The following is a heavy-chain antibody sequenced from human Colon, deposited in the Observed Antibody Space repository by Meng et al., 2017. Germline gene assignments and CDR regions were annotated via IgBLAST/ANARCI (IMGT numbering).Heavy chain of an antibody. J-gene: IGHJ4*02. CDR2: INHSGRT. D-gene: IGHD3-16*01. CDR1: GGSFTRYY. CDR3: ARGVAGGLGIHFDY. Sequence: QVNLQQWVAGPLRPSGTLALTGAVLGGSFTRYYLNWIRKSPGKGLEWIGQINHSGRTIYNPSLKSRVTTSIDTSKNQFSLNLTSATAADTAVYYCARGVAGGLGIHFDYWGQGTLVTVSS. V-gene: IGHV4-34*01.